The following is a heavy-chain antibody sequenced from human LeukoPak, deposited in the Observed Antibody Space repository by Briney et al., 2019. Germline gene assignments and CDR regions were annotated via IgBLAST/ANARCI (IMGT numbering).Heavy chain of an antibody. CDR2: IIPIFGTA. D-gene: IGHD3-9*01. CDR1: GGTFSSYA. J-gene: IGHJ4*02. Sequence: GASVKVSCKASGGTFSSYAISWVRQAPGQGLEWMGRIIPIFGTANYAQKFQGRVTITTEESTSTAYMELSSLRSEDTAAYYCARRYYDILTGTESFDYWGQGTLVTVSS. V-gene: IGHV1-69*05. CDR3: ARRYYDILTGTESFDY.